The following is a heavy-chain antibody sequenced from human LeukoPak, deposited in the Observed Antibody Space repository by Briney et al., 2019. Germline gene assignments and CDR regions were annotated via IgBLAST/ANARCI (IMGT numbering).Heavy chain of an antibody. CDR2: IYSGGST. D-gene: IGHD6-13*01. V-gene: IGHV3-53*01. J-gene: IGHJ4*02. CDR1: GFTVSSNY. Sequence: GGSLRLSCAASGFTVSSNYMSWVRQAPGKGLEWVSVIYSGGSTYYADSVKGRFTISRDNSKNTLYLQMNSLRAEDTAVYYCAASRYSSSYSGYWGQGTLVTVSS. CDR3: AASRYSSSYSGY.